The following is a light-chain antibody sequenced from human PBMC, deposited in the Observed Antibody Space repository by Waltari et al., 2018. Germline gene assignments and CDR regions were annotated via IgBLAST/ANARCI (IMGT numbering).Light chain of an antibody. CDR2: DVT. CDR1: SSDVGGYYY. J-gene: IGLJ3*02. CDR3: CSYADSYTAV. V-gene: IGLV2-11*01. Sequence: QSALTQPRSVSGSPGQSVTISCTGTSSDVGGYYYVSWYQQHPGKAPKLMLYDVTKRPSGVPGRCSGSKSGNTASLTSSGLQAEDEADYYCCSYADSYTAVFGGGTTLTVL.